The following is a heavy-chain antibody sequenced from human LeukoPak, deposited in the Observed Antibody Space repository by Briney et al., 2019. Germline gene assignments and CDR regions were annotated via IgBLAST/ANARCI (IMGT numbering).Heavy chain of an antibody. CDR1: GFTFSSYG. CDR2: IWYDGSNK. D-gene: IGHD6-13*01. CDR3: AKDKGSESSWTFDY. Sequence: GGSLRLSCAASGFTFSSYGMHWVRQTPGKGLEWVAVIWYDGSNKYYADSVKGRFTISRDNSKNTLYLQMNSLRAEDTAVYYCAKDKGSESSWTFDYWGQGTLVTVSS. J-gene: IGHJ4*02. V-gene: IGHV3-33*06.